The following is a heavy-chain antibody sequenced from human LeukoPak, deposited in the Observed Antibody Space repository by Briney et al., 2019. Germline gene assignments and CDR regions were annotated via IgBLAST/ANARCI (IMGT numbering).Heavy chain of an antibody. D-gene: IGHD3-22*01. J-gene: IGHJ5*02. CDR3: ARQSSGYYYGWFDP. CDR2: IFYTGNT. Sequence: SETLSLTCTVSGGSILDSTYYWAWIGQPPGKELEWIATIFYTGNTHYNPSLKSRVTMSVDTVKNQFSLNLNSVTAADTAVYYCARQSSGYYYGWFDPWGQGTLVTVSS. CDR1: GGSILDSTYY. V-gene: IGHV4-39*01.